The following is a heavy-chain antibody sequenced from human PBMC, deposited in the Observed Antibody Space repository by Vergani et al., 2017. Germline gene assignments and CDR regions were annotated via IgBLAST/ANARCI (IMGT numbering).Heavy chain of an antibody. CDR2: ISGSGGST. J-gene: IGHJ4*02. D-gene: IGHD4-23*01. CDR1: GFTFSSYS. V-gene: IGHV3-23*04. Sequence: EVQLVESGGGLVQPGGSLRLSCAASGFTFSSYSMNWVRQAPGKGLEWVSAISGSGGSTYYADSVKGRFTISRDNSKNTLYLQMNSLRAEDTAVYYCATSPGVTTLGSFDYWGQGTLVTVSS. CDR3: ATSPGVTTLGSFDY.